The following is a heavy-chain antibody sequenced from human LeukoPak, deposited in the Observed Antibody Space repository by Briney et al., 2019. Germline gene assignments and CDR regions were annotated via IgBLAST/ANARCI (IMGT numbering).Heavy chain of an antibody. V-gene: IGHV4-34*01. CDR3: ARDQTSKGDAFDI. J-gene: IGHJ3*02. Sequence: SETLSLTCAVYGGSFSGYYWSWIRQPPGKGLEWIGEINHSGSTNYNPSLKSRVTISVDTSKNQFSLKLSSVTAADTAVYYCARDQTSKGDAFDIWGQGTMVTVSS. CDR1: GGSFSGYY. CDR2: INHSGST.